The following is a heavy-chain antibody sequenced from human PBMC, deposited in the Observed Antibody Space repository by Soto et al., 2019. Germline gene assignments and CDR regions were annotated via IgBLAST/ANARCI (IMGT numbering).Heavy chain of an antibody. Sequence: PSETLSLTCAVSGGPISSSNWWSWVRQPPGKGLEWIGEIYHSGSTNYNPSLKSRVTISVDKSKNQFSLKLSSVTAADTAVYYCASSSGDYYYYYGMDVWGQGTTVTVSS. D-gene: IGHD4-17*01. V-gene: IGHV4-4*02. CDR3: ASSSGDYYYYYGMDV. CDR2: IYHSGST. J-gene: IGHJ6*02. CDR1: GGPISSSNW.